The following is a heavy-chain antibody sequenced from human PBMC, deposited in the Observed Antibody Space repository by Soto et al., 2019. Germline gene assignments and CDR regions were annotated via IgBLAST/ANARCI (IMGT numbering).Heavy chain of an antibody. D-gene: IGHD1-1*01. CDR2: INPRGGST. CDR1: GYTFTTYY. V-gene: IGHV1-46*03. Sequence: ASVKVSCKTSGYTFTTYYMHWVRQAPGQGLEWMGTINPRGGSTNYAQKFQGRVTMTTDTSTSTVYMESTSLRSDDTAVYYCARGRYNENHAISVNWGQGTLVTVSS. CDR3: ARGRYNENHAISVN. J-gene: IGHJ4*02.